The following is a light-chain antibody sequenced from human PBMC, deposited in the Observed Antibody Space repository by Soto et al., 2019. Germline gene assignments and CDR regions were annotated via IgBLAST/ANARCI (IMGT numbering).Light chain of an antibody. J-gene: IGKJ1*01. CDR3: QQYNSYPGT. CDR2: NAS. V-gene: IGKV1-5*03. Sequence: DIQMTQSPSTLSASVGDRVNITCRASQSISSWLAWYQQKPGKAPKLLIYNASSLESGVPSRFSGSGSGTEFTLTITSLQPDDFATYYCQQYNSYPGTFGQGTKV. CDR1: QSISSW.